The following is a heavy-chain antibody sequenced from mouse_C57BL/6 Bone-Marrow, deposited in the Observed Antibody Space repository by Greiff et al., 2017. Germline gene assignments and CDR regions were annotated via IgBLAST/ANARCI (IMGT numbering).Heavy chain of an antibody. V-gene: IGHV2-4*01. Sequence: QVPLQQSGPGLVQPSQSLSITCTVSGFSLTSYGVHWVRQPPGKGLEWLGVIWSGGSTDYNAAFISRLSISKDNSKSQVFFKMNSLQADDTAIYYCAKKATSYYDYEFAYWGQGTLVTVSA. CDR2: IWSGGST. J-gene: IGHJ3*01. CDR3: AKKATSYYDYEFAY. D-gene: IGHD2-4*01. CDR1: GFSLTSYG.